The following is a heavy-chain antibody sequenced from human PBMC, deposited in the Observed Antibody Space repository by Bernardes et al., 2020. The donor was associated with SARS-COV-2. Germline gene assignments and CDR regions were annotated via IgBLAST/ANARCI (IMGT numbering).Heavy chain of an antibody. J-gene: IGHJ4*02. D-gene: IGHD3-3*01. CDR1: GFTFSSYA. CDR2: ISGSVGTT. CDR3: AKFLAGSSPHRTGAVTYVDY. Sequence: GGSLRLSCAASGFTFSSYAMSWVRQAPGKGLEWVSSISGSVGTTFSADSVKGRFTISRDNSKNTQYLQMNSLRAEDTAVYYCAKFLAGSSPHRTGAVTYVDYWGQGTLVTVSS. V-gene: IGHV3-23*01.